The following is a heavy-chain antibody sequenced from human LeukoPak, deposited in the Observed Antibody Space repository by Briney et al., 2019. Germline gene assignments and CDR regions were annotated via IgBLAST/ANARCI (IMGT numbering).Heavy chain of an antibody. D-gene: IGHD6-13*01. J-gene: IGHJ4*02. V-gene: IGHV4-34*01. CDR1: GGSFSGYY. CDR3: ARGTGSSWYGGPFDS. CDR2: INHSGST. Sequence: SVALSLTCAVYGGSFSGYYWSWIRQPPGKGLEWIGEINHSGSTNYNPSLESRVTTSVDTSKNQFSLKLSSVTAADTAVYYCARGTGSSWYGGPFDSWGQGTLVTVSS.